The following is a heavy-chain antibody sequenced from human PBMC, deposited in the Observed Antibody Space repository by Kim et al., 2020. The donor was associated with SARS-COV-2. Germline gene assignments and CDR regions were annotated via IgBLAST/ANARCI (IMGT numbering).Heavy chain of an antibody. Sequence: GGSLRLSCAASGFTFSSYGMHWVRQAPGKGLEWVAVISYDGSNKYYADSVKGRFTISRDNSKNTLYLQMNSLRAEDTAVYYCAKGRHFDWLSRPDYWGQG. J-gene: IGHJ4*02. CDR1: GFTFSSYG. CDR3: AKGRHFDWLSRPDY. CDR2: ISYDGSNK. D-gene: IGHD3-9*01. V-gene: IGHV3-30*18.